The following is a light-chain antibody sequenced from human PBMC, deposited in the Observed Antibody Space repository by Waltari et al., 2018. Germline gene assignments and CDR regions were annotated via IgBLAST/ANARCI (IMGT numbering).Light chain of an antibody. Sequence: DVVLTQSPLSLPVTLGQPASIPCRSSHSLVNTDGNTYVNWFHQRPGQSPRPLIYKVSNRDSGVPDGFSGSGAVTDFTLRISRVEAEDVGLYFCFQGTHWPPYTFGQGTKLEIK. CDR2: KVS. J-gene: IGKJ2*01. CDR3: FQGTHWPPYT. V-gene: IGKV2-30*01. CDR1: HSLVNTDGNTY.